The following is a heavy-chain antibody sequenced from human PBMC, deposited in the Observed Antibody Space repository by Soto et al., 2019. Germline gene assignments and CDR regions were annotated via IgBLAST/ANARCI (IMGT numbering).Heavy chain of an antibody. Sequence: EVQLLESGEGLVQPGGSLKLSCAASGFTFSNYAMSWVRQAPGKGLEWVSGIGGSGSNTYYADSVKGRFTISRDNSKHTLFLQMNNLRAEDTAEYYCARVVRHFDTPYVMDVWGQGTTVTVSS. D-gene: IGHD3-9*01. CDR2: IGGSGSNT. J-gene: IGHJ6*02. CDR3: ARVVRHFDTPYVMDV. V-gene: IGHV3-23*01. CDR1: GFTFSNYA.